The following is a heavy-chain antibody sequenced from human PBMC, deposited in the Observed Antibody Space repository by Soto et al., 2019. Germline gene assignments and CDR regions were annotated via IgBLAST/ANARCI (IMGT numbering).Heavy chain of an antibody. J-gene: IGHJ4*02. CDR1: GYTFTGYY. CDR3: ARDFEDTTMPNSDYFDY. Sequence: ASVKVSCKASGYTFTGYYLHWVRQAPGQGLEWMGWISPNSGGTNYAQKFQGRVTMTRDMSISTAYMDLSGLRSDDTAVYYCARDFEDTTMPNSDYFDYWGQGTLVTVSS. CDR2: ISPNSGGT. D-gene: IGHD5-18*01. V-gene: IGHV1-2*02.